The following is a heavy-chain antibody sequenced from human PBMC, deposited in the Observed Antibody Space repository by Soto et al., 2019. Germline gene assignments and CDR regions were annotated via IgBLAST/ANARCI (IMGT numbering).Heavy chain of an antibody. CDR2: INAGNGNT. CDR1: GYTFTSYA. CDR3: AREEMRELLPRSLRYYYYGMDV. D-gene: IGHD1-26*01. Sequence: QVQLVQSGAEVKKPGASVKVSCKASGYTFTSYAMHWVRQAPGQRLEWMGWINAGNGNTKYSQKFQGRVTITRDTSASTAYRELSSLRSEDTAVYYCAREEMRELLPRSLRYYYYGMDVWGQGTTVTVSS. V-gene: IGHV1-3*01. J-gene: IGHJ6*02.